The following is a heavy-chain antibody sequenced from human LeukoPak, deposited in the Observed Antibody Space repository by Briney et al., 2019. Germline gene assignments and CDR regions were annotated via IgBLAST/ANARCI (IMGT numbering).Heavy chain of an antibody. J-gene: IGHJ6*02. V-gene: IGHV3-15*04. Sequence: GGSLRLSCAASGFTFNYAWMSWVRQVPGKGLEWVGQTVSEIDGGTTDYATPVKGRFTISRDDSKSALYLQMNSLKIEDTAVCYCTTDEDWNYARKDVWGQGATVIVSS. D-gene: IGHD1-7*01. CDR2: TVSEIDGGTT. CDR1: GFTFNYAW. CDR3: TTDEDWNYARKDV.